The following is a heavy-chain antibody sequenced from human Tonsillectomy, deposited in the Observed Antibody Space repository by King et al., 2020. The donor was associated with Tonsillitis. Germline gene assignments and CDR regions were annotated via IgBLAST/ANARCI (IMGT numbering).Heavy chain of an antibody. D-gene: IGHD2-2*01. CDR3: ARDYPRRDCSSTSCYSFFFDY. V-gene: IGHV3-30-3*01. J-gene: IGHJ4*01. CDR1: GFTFSSYA. CDR2: ISYDGSNK. Sequence: QLVQSGGGVVQPGRSLRLSCAASGFTFSSYAMHWVRQAPGKGLEWVAVISYDGSNKYYADSVKGRFTISRDNSKNTLYLQMNSLRAEDTAVYYCARDYPRRDCSSTSCYSFFFDYWGHGTLVTVSS.